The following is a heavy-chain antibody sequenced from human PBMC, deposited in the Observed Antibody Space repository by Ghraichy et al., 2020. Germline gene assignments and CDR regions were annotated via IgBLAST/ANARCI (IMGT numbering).Heavy chain of an antibody. CDR1: GGTFSSYT. D-gene: IGHD1-26*01. CDR2: VIPILGAT. J-gene: IGHJ2*01. Sequence: SVKVSCKASGGTFSSYTISWVRQAPGQGLEWMGRVIPILGATVYGQTFRGRVTMTADTSTTTAYMELSSLRSDDTAVYYCARDRRSGAGTIFELWGRGTLVTVSS. V-gene: IGHV1-69*08. CDR3: ARDRRSGAGTIFEL.